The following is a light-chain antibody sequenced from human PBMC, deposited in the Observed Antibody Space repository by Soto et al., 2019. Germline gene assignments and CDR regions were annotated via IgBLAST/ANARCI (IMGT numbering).Light chain of an antibody. Sequence: VLTQSPTTLPVSPGKRPPLSCRPSEVVGTNVAWFQQRPGQAPRLLIYGASTRVAGIPDRFSGSGSETEFTLTISNLQSEDFAIYHCQQWIRWTFGQGTRVELK. J-gene: IGKJ1*01. V-gene: IGKV3-15*01. CDR3: QQWIRWT. CDR1: EVVGTN. CDR2: GAS.